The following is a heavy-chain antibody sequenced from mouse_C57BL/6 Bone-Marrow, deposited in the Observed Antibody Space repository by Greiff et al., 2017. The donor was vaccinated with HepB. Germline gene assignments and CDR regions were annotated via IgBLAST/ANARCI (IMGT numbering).Heavy chain of an antibody. Sequence: EVKLMESGPVLVKPGASVKMSCKASGYTFTDYYMNWVKQSHGKSLEWIGVINPYNGGTSYNQKFKGKATLTVDKSSSTAYMELNSLTSEDSAVYYCARWGGYDYYAMYYWGQGTSVTVSS. CDR2: INPYNGGT. CDR3: ARWGGYDYYAMYY. D-gene: IGHD3-2*02. V-gene: IGHV1-19*01. J-gene: IGHJ4*01. CDR1: GYTFTDYY.